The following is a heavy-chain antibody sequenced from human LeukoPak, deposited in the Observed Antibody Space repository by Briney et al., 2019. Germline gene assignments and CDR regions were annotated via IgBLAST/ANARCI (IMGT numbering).Heavy chain of an antibody. V-gene: IGHV3-23*01. CDR2: ISGSGGST. Sequence: GGSLRLSCAASGFTFSSYAMSWVRQAPGKGLEWVSAISGSGGSTYYADSVKGRVTISRDNSKNTLYLQMNSLRAEDTAVYYCAKDPHAKVVPAAIVYWGQGTLVTVSS. CDR3: AKDPHAKVVPAAIVY. CDR1: GFTFSSYA. D-gene: IGHD2-2*01. J-gene: IGHJ4*02.